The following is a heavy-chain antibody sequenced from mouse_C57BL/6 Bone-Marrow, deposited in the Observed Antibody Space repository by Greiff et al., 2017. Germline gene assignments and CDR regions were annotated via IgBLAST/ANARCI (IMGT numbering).Heavy chain of an antibody. D-gene: IGHD1-1*01. CDR2: INPNNGGT. Sequence: DVQLQESGPELVKPGASVKMSCKASGYTFTDYNMHWVKQRPGKGLEWIGYINPNNGGTSYNQKFKGKATLTVNKSSSTAYMELRSLTSEDSAVYFCARKDYGSSGFDYWGRGTTLSVSS. J-gene: IGHJ2*01. CDR1: GYTFTDYN. V-gene: IGHV1-22*01. CDR3: ARKDYGSSGFDY.